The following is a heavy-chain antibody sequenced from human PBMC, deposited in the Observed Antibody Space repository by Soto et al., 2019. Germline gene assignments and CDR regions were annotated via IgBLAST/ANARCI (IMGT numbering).Heavy chain of an antibody. CDR3: AHGSLPHNDFWSGYYTPPFDY. J-gene: IGHJ4*02. V-gene: IGHV2-5*02. CDR1: GFSLSTSGEG. Sequence: SGPTLVNPTQTLTLTCTFSGFSLSTSGEGVGWIRQPPGKALEWLALIYWDDEKRYSPSLKSSLTITKDTSKNQVVLTMTNMDPVDTATYYCAHGSLPHNDFWSGYYTPPFDYWGQGTLVTVSS. D-gene: IGHD3-3*01. CDR2: IYWDDEK.